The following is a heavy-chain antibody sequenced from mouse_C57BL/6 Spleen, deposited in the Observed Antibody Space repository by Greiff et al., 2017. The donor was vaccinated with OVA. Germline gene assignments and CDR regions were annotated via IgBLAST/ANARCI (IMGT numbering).Heavy chain of an antibody. V-gene: IGHV1-18*01. CDR1: GYTFTDYN. D-gene: IGHD1-1*01. CDR3: ARGYYGSSPDYYAMDY. CDR2: INPNNGGT. Sequence: VQLQQSGPELVKPGASVKIPCKASGYTFTDYNMDWVKQSPGKSLEWIGDINPNNGGTIYNQKFTGKATLTVDKSSSTAYMELRSLTSEDTAVYYCARGYYGSSPDYYAMDYWGQGTSVTVSS. J-gene: IGHJ4*01.